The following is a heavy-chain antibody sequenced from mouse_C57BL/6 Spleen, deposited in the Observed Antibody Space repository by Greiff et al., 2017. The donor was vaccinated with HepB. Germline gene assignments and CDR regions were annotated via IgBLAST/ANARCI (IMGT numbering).Heavy chain of an antibody. D-gene: IGHD1-1*01. CDR3: ARSYGSSLWYFDV. CDR2: IYPRDGST. CDR1: GYTFTSYD. J-gene: IGHJ1*03. V-gene: IGHV1-85*01. Sequence: QVQLKQSGPELVKPGASVKLSCKASGYTFTSYDINWVKQRPGQGLEWIGWIYPRDGSTKYNEKFKGKATLTVDTSSSTAYMELHSLTSEDSAVYFCARSYGSSLWYFDVWGTGTTVTVSS.